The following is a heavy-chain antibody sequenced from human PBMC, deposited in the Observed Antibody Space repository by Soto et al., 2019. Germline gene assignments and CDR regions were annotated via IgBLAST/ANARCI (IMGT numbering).Heavy chain of an antibody. CDR3: ATGGVDILATGIYFDY. V-gene: IGHV1-69*13. J-gene: IGHJ4*02. CDR2: IIPISATS. Sequence: SVKVSCKASGDTFSSYSVSWVRQAPGQGLEWMGGIIPISATSTYAQRFQGRLTITADGSTSTAFMELRSLRSEDTADYYCATGGVDILATGIYFDYCGQGTLVAVCS. D-gene: IGHD5-12*01. CDR1: GDTFSSYS.